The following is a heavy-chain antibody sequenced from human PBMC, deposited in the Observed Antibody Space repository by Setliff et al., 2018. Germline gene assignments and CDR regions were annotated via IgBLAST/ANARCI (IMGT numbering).Heavy chain of an antibody. CDR3: ARDPRNEAAAGTKAPSNWFDP. D-gene: IGHD6-13*01. CDR2: THTDGITI. J-gene: IGHJ5*02. V-gene: IGHV3-48*03. Sequence: PGGSLRLSCEASGFTFRTYEMIWVRQAPGKGLERVSKTHTDGITIYSDSVKGRFTISRDNAKNSLYLQMNSLRAEDTAVYYCARDPRNEAAAGTKAPSNWFDPWGQGTLVTVSS. CDR1: GFTFRTYE.